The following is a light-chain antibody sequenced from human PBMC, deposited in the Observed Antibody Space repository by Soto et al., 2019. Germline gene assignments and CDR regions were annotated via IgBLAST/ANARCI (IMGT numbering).Light chain of an antibody. V-gene: IGKV2-30*02. J-gene: IGKJ1*01. Sequence: DVVMTQSPLSLPVTLGQPASISCRSSQSLIHSDGDTYLNWFQQRPGQSPRRLIYKVYDRDSGVPDKFSGSGSGTDFTLKISRVEAEDVGVYYCMQGTHWPWTFCQGTDVDIK. CDR2: KVY. CDR1: QSLIHSDGDTY. CDR3: MQGTHWPWT.